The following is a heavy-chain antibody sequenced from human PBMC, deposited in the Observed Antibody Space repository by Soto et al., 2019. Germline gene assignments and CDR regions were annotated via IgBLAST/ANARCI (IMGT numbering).Heavy chain of an antibody. V-gene: IGHV3-21*01. CDR2: ISSSSSYI. D-gene: IGHD5-18*01. J-gene: IGHJ4*02. CDR3: ARDQPGYSYGYGLRY. CDR1: GFTFSSYS. Sequence: EVQLVESGGGLVKPGGSLRLSCAASGFTFSSYSMNWVRQAPGKGLEWVASISSSSSYIYYADSVKGRFTISRDNAKSSLYLQMNSLKAEDTALYDCARDQPGYSYGYGLRYWGQGTVVTVSS.